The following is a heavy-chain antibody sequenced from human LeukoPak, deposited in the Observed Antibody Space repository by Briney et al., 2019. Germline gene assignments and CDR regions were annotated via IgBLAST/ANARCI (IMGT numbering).Heavy chain of an antibody. D-gene: IGHD5-18*01. J-gene: IGHJ4*02. Sequence: SETLSLTCTVSGGSISSSSYYWGWIRQPPGKGLEWIGSIYYSGSTYYNPSLKSRVTISVDTSKNQFSLKLSSVTAADTAVYYCARALDTAMVSADYWGQGTLVTVSS. V-gene: IGHV4-39*07. CDR1: GGSISSSSYY. CDR3: ARALDTAMVSADY. CDR2: IYYSGST.